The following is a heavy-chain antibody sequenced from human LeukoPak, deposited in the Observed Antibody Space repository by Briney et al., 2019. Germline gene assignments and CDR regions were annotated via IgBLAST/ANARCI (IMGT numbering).Heavy chain of an antibody. V-gene: IGHV3-74*01. J-gene: IGHJ5*02. CDR1: GFSSNSYW. Sequence: GGSLRLSCAASGFSSNSYWMHWARQAPGKGLVWVARINGDGSSINYADSVKGRFTISRDNAKNTLYLQTNSLRVEDTAVYYCARGRGPYGWFDPWGQGTLVTVSS. D-gene: IGHD3-10*01. CDR3: ARGRGPYGWFDP. CDR2: INGDGSSI.